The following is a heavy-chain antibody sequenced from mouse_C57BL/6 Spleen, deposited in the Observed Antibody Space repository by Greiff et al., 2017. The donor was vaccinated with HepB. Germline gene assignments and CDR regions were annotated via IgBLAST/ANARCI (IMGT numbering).Heavy chain of an antibody. J-gene: IGHJ3*01. CDR1: GYTFTDYE. CDR3: TFITTVVEGFAY. D-gene: IGHD1-1*01. V-gene: IGHV1-15*01. Sequence: QVHVKQSGAELVRPGASVTLSCKASGYTFTDYEMHWVKQTPVHGLEWIGAIDPETGGTAYNQKFKGKAILTADKSSSTAYMELRSLTSEDSAVYYCTFITTVVEGFAYWGQGTLVTVSA. CDR2: IDPETGGT.